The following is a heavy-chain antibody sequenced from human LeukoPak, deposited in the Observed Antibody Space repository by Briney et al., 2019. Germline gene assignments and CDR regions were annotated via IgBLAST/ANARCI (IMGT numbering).Heavy chain of an antibody. D-gene: IGHD3-22*01. Sequence: ASVKVSCKASGYTFTGYYMHWVRQAPGQGLEWMGWINPNSGGTNYAQKFQGGVTMTRDTSISTAYMELGRLRSDDTAVYYCARVPDSSGYTDAFDISGQGTMVTVSS. CDR3: ARVPDSSGYTDAFDI. V-gene: IGHV1-2*02. CDR2: INPNSGGT. J-gene: IGHJ3*02. CDR1: GYTFTGYY.